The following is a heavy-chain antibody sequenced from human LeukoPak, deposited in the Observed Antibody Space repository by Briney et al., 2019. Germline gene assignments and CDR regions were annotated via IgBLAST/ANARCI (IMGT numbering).Heavy chain of an antibody. D-gene: IGHD3-16*01. J-gene: IGHJ4*02. CDR2: IWYDGSNK. CDR1: GFTFNSYA. V-gene: IGHV3-33*06. CDR3: AKGGIWFGGSDPFDY. Sequence: GGSLRLSCIPSGFTFNSYAMFWVRQAPGKGLEWVSLIWYDGSNKYYADSVKGRFTISRDNSKNTVYLQMNSLRAEDTAAYYCAKGGIWFGGSDPFDYWGQGTLVAVSS.